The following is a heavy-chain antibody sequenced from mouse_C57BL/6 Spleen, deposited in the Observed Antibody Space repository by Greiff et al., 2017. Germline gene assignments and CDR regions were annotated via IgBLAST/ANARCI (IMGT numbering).Heavy chain of an antibody. D-gene: IGHD3-2*02. Sequence: QVQLQQSGPELVKPGASVKISCKASGYAFSSSWMNWVKQRPGKGLEWIGRIYPGDGDTNYNGKFKGKATLTADKSSSTAYMQLSSLTSEDSAVYFCARSGSSGYDYWGQGTTLTVSS. CDR3: ARSGSSGYDY. J-gene: IGHJ2*01. CDR2: IYPGDGDT. V-gene: IGHV1-82*01. CDR1: GYAFSSSW.